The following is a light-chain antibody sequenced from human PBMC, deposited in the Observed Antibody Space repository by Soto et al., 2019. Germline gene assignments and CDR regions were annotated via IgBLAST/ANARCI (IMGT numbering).Light chain of an antibody. V-gene: IGLV2-14*01. Sequence: QSALTQPASVSGSPGQSITISCTGTSSDVGGYNYVSWYQQHPGIAPKLLIYGVTNRPSGVSTRFSGSKSGNTASLTISGLQPEDEADYHFSTYTAASTLLYLFGTGTKLTVL. CDR3: STYTAASTLLYL. J-gene: IGLJ1*01. CDR1: SSDVGGYNY. CDR2: GVT.